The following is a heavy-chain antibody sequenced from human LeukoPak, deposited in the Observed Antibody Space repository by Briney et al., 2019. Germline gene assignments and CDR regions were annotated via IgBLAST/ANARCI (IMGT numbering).Heavy chain of an antibody. J-gene: IGHJ4*02. CDR1: GGSISSYY. V-gene: IGHV4-4*07. D-gene: IGHD3-9*01. Sequence: SETLSLTCTVSGGSISSYYWSWIRQPAGKGLEWIGRIYTSGSTNYNPSLKSRLTISVDTSKNQFSLKLSSVTAADTAVYYCARVQESQIDYYFDYWGQGTLVTVSS. CDR3: ARVQESQIDYYFDY. CDR2: IYTSGST.